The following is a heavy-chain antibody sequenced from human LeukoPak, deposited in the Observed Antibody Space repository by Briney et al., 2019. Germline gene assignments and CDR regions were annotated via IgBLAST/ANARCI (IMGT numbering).Heavy chain of an antibody. Sequence: SETLSLTCTVSGGSISSYYWSWIRQPPGKGLEWIGYIYYSGSTYYNPSLKSRVTISVDASKNQFSLKLSSVTAADTAVYYCARDNPYYYDSSGLSVGYFNYWGQGTLVTVSS. J-gene: IGHJ4*02. CDR1: GGSISSYY. CDR2: IYYSGST. D-gene: IGHD3-22*01. CDR3: ARDNPYYYDSSGLSVGYFNY. V-gene: IGHV4-59*12.